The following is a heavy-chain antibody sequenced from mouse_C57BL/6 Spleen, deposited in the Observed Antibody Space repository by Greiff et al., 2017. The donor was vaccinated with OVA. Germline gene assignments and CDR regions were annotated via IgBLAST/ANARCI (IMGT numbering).Heavy chain of an antibody. D-gene: IGHD2-4*01. J-gene: IGHJ2*01. CDR3: ARDDDYDVGLDY. V-gene: IGHV1-62-3*01. CDR1: GYTFTSYW. Sequence: QVQLQQPGAELVKPGASVKLSCKASGYTFTSYWMHWVKKRPGRGLEWIGRIDPNRGGTTYNEKFKSKATLTVDKPASPAYMQLSSLTAEDSAVYYCARDDDYDVGLDYWGQGTTLTVSS. CDR2: IDPNRGGT.